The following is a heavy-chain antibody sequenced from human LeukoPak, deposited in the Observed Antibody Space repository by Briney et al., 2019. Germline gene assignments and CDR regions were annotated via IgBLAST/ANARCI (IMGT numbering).Heavy chain of an antibody. J-gene: IGHJ3*02. CDR3: TRESRSERWLQLGAFDI. D-gene: IGHD5-24*01. CDR1: GDSINSGGYF. Sequence: SETLSLTCTVSGDSINSGGYFWSWIRQHPGKGLEWIGYIYYSGSTYYNPSLKSRVTISVDTPKNQFSLKLSSVTAADTAVYYCTRESRSERWLQLGAFDIWGQGTMVTVSS. CDR2: IYYSGST. V-gene: IGHV4-31*03.